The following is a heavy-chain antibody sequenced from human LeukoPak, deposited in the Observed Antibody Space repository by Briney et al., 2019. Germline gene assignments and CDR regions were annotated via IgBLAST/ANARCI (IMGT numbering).Heavy chain of an antibody. CDR2: INPNSGGT. J-gene: IGHJ3*02. Sequence: ASVKVSCKASGSTFTGYYMHWVRQAAGQGLEWMGWINPNSGGTNYAQKFQGRVTMTRDTSISTAYLQWSSLKASDTAMYYCARGDYGDSDAFDIWGQGTMVTVSS. V-gene: IGHV1-2*02. CDR1: GSTFTGYY. CDR3: ARGDYGDSDAFDI. D-gene: IGHD4-17*01.